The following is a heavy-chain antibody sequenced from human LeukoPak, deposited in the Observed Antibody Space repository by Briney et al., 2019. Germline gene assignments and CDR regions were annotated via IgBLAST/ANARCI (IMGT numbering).Heavy chain of an antibody. CDR2: IFYSGST. CDR1: GGSMSSYY. CDR3: ARRSAGNHRNLNFDF. V-gene: IGHV4-59*08. D-gene: IGHD6-13*01. J-gene: IGHJ4*02. Sequence: SETLSLTCTVSGGSMSSYYWSWIRQPPGKGLEWIGYIFYSGSTNYNPSLKSRVTLSVDTSKNQFSLKLGSVTAADTAVYYCARRSAGNHRNLNFDFWGQGTLVTASS.